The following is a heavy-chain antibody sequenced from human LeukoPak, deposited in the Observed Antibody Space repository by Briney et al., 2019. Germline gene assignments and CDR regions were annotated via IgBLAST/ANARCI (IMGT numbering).Heavy chain of an antibody. J-gene: IGHJ3*02. V-gene: IGHV3-23*01. D-gene: IGHD1-14*01. CDR2: ISGSGSTI. Sequence: GGSLRLSCAASGFTFSSYAMSWVRQAPGKGLEWVSAISGSGSTIYYADSVKGRFTISRDNAKNSLYLQMNSLRAEDTAVYYCARDGLTGAFDIWGQGTMVTVSS. CDR1: GFTFSSYA. CDR3: ARDGLTGAFDI.